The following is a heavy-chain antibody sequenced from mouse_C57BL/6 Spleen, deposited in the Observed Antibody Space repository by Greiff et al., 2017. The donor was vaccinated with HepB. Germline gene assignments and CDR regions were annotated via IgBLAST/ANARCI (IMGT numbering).Heavy chain of an antibody. Sequence: QVQLKQPGAELVRPGSSVKLSCKASGYTFTSYWMHWVKQRPIQGLEWIGNIDPSDSETHYNQKFKDKATLTVDKSSSTAYMQLSSLTSEDSAVYCWARWLLRGAMDYWGQGTSVTVSS. CDR1: GYTFTSYW. D-gene: IGHD2-3*01. V-gene: IGHV1-52*01. CDR3: ARWLLRGAMDY. J-gene: IGHJ4*01. CDR2: IDPSDSET.